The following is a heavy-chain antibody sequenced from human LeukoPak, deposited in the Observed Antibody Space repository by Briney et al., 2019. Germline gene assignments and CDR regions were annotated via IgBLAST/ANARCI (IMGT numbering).Heavy chain of an antibody. V-gene: IGHV4-39*01. CDR2: IHYSGST. D-gene: IGHD2-15*01. CDR1: GGSISSGNYY. CDR3: ARRSGGSSKMDY. Sequence: SETLSLTCIVSGGSISSGNYYWGWIRRPPGKGLEWIGNIHYSGSTYYNPSLKSRVTIPVDTPKNQFSLKLSSVTAADTAVYYCARRSGGSSKMDYWGQGTLVTVSS. J-gene: IGHJ4*02.